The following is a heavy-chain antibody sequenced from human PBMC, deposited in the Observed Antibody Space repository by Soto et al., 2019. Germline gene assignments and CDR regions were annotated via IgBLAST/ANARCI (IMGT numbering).Heavy chain of an antibody. CDR2: IIPIRGIA. D-gene: IGHD3-16*01. Sequence: QVQLVQSGAEVNKPGSSVKVSCKASGGTFSRYTISWVRQAPGQGLECMGRIIPIRGIANYAQTFQGRLTITADKSTSTAYMELSSLRSEDTAVYYCERDPLGGLELPYSFDHWGPGTLVNVSS. V-gene: IGHV1-69*08. CDR1: GGTFSRYT. CDR3: ERDPLGGLELPYSFDH. J-gene: IGHJ4*02.